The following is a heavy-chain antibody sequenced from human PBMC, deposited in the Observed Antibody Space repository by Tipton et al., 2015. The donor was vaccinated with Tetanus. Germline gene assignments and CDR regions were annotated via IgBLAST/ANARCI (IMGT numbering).Heavy chain of an antibody. D-gene: IGHD3-10*01. CDR2: IYSGGST. CDR3: ARGYYYGSGSYYTPPFFDY. V-gene: IGHV3-53*01. CDR1: GFTVSSNY. J-gene: IGHJ4*02. Sequence: GSLRLSCAASGFTVSSNYMSWVRQAPGKGLEWVSVIYSGGSTYYTDSVKGRFTISRDNSKNTLYLQMNSLRAEDTAVYYCARGYYYGSGSYYTPPFFDYWGQGTLVTVSS.